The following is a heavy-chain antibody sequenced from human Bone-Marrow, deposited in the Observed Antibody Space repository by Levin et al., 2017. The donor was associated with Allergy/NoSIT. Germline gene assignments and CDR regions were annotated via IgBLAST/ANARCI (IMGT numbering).Heavy chain of an antibody. V-gene: IGHV3-21*01. J-gene: IGHJ6*02. CDR2: ISSSRTFL. CDR1: GFTFSTYS. D-gene: IGHD6-13*01. CDR3: ARARIAAAGNLYAMDV. Sequence: GGSLRLSCAASGFTFSTYSMNWVRQAPGKGLQWVASISSSRTFLYYADSVQGRFTISRDNAEDSLYLELQSLRVEETAVYYCARARIAAAGNLYAMDVWGQGTTVTVSS.